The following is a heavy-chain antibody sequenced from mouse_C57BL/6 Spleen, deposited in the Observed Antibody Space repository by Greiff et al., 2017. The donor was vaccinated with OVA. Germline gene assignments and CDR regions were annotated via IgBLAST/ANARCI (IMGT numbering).Heavy chain of an antibody. Sequence: ESGPGLVKPSQSLSLTCSVTGYSITSGYYWNWIRQFPGNKLEWMGYISYDGSNNYNPSLKNRISITRDTSKNQFFLKLNSVTTEDTATYYCASWGVFDYWGQGTTLTVSS. J-gene: IGHJ2*01. V-gene: IGHV3-6*01. CDR2: ISYDGSN. CDR3: ASWGVFDY. CDR1: GYSITSGYY. D-gene: IGHD4-1*01.